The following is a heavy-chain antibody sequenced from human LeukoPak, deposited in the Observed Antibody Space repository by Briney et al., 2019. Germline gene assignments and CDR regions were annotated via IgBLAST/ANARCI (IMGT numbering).Heavy chain of an antibody. J-gene: IGHJ4*02. CDR2: IYSGGST. CDR1: GFTVSSNY. Sequence: SGGSLRLSCAASGFTVSSNYMSWVRQAPGKGLEWVSVIYSGGSTYYADSVKGRFTISRDNAKNSLDLQMNSLRAEDTAVYYCARDQYLDYRGQGTLVTVSS. V-gene: IGHV3-53*01. CDR3: ARDQYLDY.